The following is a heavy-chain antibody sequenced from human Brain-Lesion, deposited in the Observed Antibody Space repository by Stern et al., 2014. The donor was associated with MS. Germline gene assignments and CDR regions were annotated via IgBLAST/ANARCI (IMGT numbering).Heavy chain of an antibody. CDR1: GGSISSGGYY. Sequence: QVQLQQSGPGLVKPSQTLSLSCTVSGGSISSGGYYWSWIRQPAGKGLEWIGRIFNSGSTSYNPSLKSRVPISIATSKTQFSLRLNSMTAADTAVYYCARGRVVPGFQYYATDVWGQGTTVIVSS. CDR3: ARGRVVPGFQYYATDV. D-gene: IGHD2-2*01. V-gene: IGHV4-61*02. CDR2: IFNSGST. J-gene: IGHJ6*02.